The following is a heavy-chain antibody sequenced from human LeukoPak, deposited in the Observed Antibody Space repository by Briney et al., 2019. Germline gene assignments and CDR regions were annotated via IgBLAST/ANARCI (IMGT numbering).Heavy chain of an antibody. CDR3: ARRYGDYVGSFEY. CDR1: GFTFSSYA. CDR2: ISTSSSYI. J-gene: IGHJ4*02. D-gene: IGHD4-17*01. V-gene: IGHV3-21*01. Sequence: PGGSLRLSCAASGFTFSSYAMSWVRQAPGKGLEWVSSISTSSSYIYYADSVKGRFTISRDSAKNSLYLQMNSLRAEDTAVYYCARRYGDYVGSFEYWGQGTLVTVSS.